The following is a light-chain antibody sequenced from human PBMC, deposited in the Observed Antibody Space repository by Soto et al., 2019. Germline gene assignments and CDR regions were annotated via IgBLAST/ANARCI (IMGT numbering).Light chain of an antibody. CDR2: GAS. Sequence: EIVLTQSPVTLSLSPGERATLSCRASQSVSGTYLAWYQQKPGRAPRLLIFGASNRAAGIPDRFSGSGSGTDFTLTISRLEPEDSAVYFCQQYSGSPPTFGLGTKLEI. CDR3: QQYSGSPPT. J-gene: IGKJ2*01. CDR1: QSVSGTY. V-gene: IGKV3-20*01.